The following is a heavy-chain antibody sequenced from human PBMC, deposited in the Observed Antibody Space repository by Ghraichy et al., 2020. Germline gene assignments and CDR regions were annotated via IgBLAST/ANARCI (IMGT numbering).Heavy chain of an antibody. CDR3: ARSHDY. J-gene: IGHJ4*02. V-gene: IGHV3-53*01. Sequence: LSLTCAASGFTVSTNYMSWVRQAPGKGLEWVSVIYSGGSTYYADSVKGRFTISRDNSKNTLYLQMNSLRAEDTDVYYCARSHDYWGQGTLVTVSS. CDR2: IYSGGST. CDR1: GFTVSTNY.